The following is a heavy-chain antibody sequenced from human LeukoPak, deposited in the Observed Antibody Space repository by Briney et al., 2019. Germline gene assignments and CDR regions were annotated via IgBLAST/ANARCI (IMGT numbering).Heavy chain of an antibody. J-gene: IGHJ3*02. Sequence: SVKVSCKASGGTFSSYAISWVRQAPGQGLEWMGGIIPIFGTANYAQKFQGRVTITTDESTSTAYMELSSLRSEDTAVYYCASPYYYDSSGYYPFDAFDIWGQGTMVTVSS. CDR2: IIPIFGTA. CDR1: GGTFSSYA. V-gene: IGHV1-69*05. CDR3: ASPYYYDSSGYYPFDAFDI. D-gene: IGHD3-22*01.